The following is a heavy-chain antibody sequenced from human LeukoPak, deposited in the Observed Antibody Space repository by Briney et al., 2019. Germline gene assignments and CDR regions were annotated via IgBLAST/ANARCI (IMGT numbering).Heavy chain of an antibody. J-gene: IGHJ4*02. V-gene: IGHV3-23*01. CDR3: AKYSGSYYDYFDY. CDR2: ISGSGGST. CDR1: GFTFSSYA. Sequence: GGSLRLSCAASGFTFSSYAMSWVRQAPGKGLEWVSAISGSGGSTYYADSVKGRFTISRDNSKNTLYLQMNSLRAEDTAVHYCAKYSGSYYDYFDYWGQGTLVTVSS. D-gene: IGHD1-26*01.